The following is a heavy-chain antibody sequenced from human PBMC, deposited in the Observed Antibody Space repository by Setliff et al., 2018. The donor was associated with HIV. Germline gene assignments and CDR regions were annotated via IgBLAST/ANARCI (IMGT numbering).Heavy chain of an antibody. CDR3: ARSVMTTTNYFDY. D-gene: IGHD4-4*01. CDR2: IYHSGNT. CDR1: GYSISSDYW. Sequence: SETLSLTCTVSGYSISSDYWWGWIRQPPGKGLEWIGSIYHSGNTYYNPSLKSRVIISVDMSKNQFSLKLTSVTAADTAVFYCARSVMTTTNYFDYWGPGTLVT. V-gene: IGHV4-38-2*02. J-gene: IGHJ4*02.